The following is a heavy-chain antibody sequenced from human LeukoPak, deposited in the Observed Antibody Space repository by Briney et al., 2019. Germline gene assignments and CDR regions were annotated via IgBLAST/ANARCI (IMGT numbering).Heavy chain of an antibody. CDR1: GYTFTDYY. Sequence: ASVKVSCKATGYTFTDYYMHWVRQVPGQGLEWMGWINPNSVGTNYAQRFQGRVTMTRDTSINTAYMELSRLRSDDTAVYYCARDYYDTSGYSHDAFDIWGQGTMVTVSS. CDR3: ARDYYDTSGYSHDAFDI. V-gene: IGHV1-2*02. CDR2: INPNSVGT. D-gene: IGHD3-22*01. J-gene: IGHJ3*02.